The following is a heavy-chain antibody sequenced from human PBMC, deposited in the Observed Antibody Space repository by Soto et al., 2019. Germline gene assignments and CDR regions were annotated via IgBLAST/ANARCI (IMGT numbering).Heavy chain of an antibody. CDR2: ISSSGST. CDR1: GFPYSNYA. CDR3: AKERLALGFDY. D-gene: IGHD3-3*01. J-gene: IGHJ4*02. Sequence: PGGSLRLSCAASGFPYSNYAMSWVRQAPGKGLEWVSTISSSGSTYYADSVQGRFTISRDNSKNTLNLQMNNLRAEDTALYYCAKERLALGFDYWGQGNLVTVSS. V-gene: IGHV3-23*01.